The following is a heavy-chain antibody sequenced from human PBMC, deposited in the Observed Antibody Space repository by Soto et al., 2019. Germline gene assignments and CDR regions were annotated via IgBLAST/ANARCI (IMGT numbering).Heavy chain of an antibody. CDR1: GFTFSSYW. CDR3: ARDDDYEANGLDY. V-gene: IGHV3-33*08. CDR2: IVNDGSDR. J-gene: IGHJ4*02. Sequence: PGGSLRLSCAASGFTFSSYWMHWVRQAPGKGLVWMAVIVNDGSDRDYAASVAGRFTISRDNSKNTLYLQMDNLGVDDTAMYYCARDDDYEANGLDYWGQGTLVTVSS. D-gene: IGHD4-17*01.